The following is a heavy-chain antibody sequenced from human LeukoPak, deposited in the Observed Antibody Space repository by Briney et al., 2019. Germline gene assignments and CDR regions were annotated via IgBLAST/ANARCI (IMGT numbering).Heavy chain of an antibody. J-gene: IGHJ4*02. CDR3: ARQDCSGGSCLSFDY. Sequence: PSETLSLTCTVSGGSISSSSYYWGWIRQPPGKGLEWIGSIYYSGRTYYNPSLKSRVTISVDTSKNQFSLKLSSVPAADTAVYYCARQDCSGGSCLSFDYWGQGTLVTVSS. V-gene: IGHV4-39*01. CDR1: GGSISSSSYY. D-gene: IGHD2-15*01. CDR2: IYYSGRT.